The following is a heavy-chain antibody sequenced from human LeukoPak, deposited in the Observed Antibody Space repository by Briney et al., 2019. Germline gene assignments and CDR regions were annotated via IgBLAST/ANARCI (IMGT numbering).Heavy chain of an antibody. J-gene: IGHJ4*02. D-gene: IGHD3-3*01. CDR2: INPSGCST. CDR3: ARQGITIFGVVREFDY. CDR1: GYTFTSYY. V-gene: IGHV1-46*01. Sequence: ASVKVSCKASGYTFTSYYMHLVRQAPGQGLDWMGIINPSGCSTSYAQKFQGRVTMTRDMSTSTVYMELSSLRSEDTAVYYCARQGITIFGVVREFDYWGQGTLVTVPS.